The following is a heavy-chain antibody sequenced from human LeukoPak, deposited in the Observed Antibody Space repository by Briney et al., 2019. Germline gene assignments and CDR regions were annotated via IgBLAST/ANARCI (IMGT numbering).Heavy chain of an antibody. D-gene: IGHD3-22*01. CDR2: INHSGST. CDR3: ARGPRSPDSSGYYCDY. J-gene: IGHJ4*02. Sequence: PSETLSLTCAVYGGSFSGYYWSWIRQPPGKGLEWIGEINHSGSTNYNPSLKSRVTISVDTSKNQFSLKLSSVTAADTAVYYCARGPRSPDSSGYYCDYWGQGTLVTVSS. V-gene: IGHV4-34*01. CDR1: GGSFSGYY.